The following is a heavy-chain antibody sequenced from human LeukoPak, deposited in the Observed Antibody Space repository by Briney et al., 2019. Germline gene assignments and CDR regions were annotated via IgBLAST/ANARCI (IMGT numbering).Heavy chain of an antibody. D-gene: IGHD6-6*01. V-gene: IGHV3-74*01. CDR2: INSDGSST. CDR1: GFTFSSYW. J-gene: IGHJ4*02. Sequence: GALRLSCAASGFTFSSYWMHWVRQAPGKGLVWVSRINSDGSSTSYADSVKGRFTISRDNSKNTLYLQMNSLRVDDTAVYYCVKGGSSSSEGGWGQGTLVTVSS. CDR3: VKGGSSSSEGG.